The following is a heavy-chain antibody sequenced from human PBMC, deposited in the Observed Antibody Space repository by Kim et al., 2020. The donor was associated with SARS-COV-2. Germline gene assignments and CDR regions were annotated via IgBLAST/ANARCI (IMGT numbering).Heavy chain of an antibody. V-gene: IGHV4-31*03. CDR3: ARAMGITIFGVVIVNWFDP. J-gene: IGHJ5*02. CDR2: IYYSGST. Sequence: SETLSLTCTVSGGSISSGGYYWSWIRQHPGKGLEWIGYIYYSGSTYYNPSLKSRVTISVDTSKNQFSLKLSSVTAADTAVYYCARAMGITIFGVVIVNWFDPWGQGNLGTVSS. CDR1: GGSISSGGYY. D-gene: IGHD3-3*01.